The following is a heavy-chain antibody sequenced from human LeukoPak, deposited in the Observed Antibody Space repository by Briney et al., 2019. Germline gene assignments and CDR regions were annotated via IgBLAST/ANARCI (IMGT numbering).Heavy chain of an antibody. V-gene: IGHV4-4*07. CDR1: GGSVSGYY. Sequence: SETLSLTCTVSGGSVSGYYWSWIRQPARKGLEWIGRIYTSRNINFNPSLKSRVTMSVDTSKNQVSLKLNSVTAADAAVYYCARNNWNSGFDIWGQGTMVTVSS. CDR3: ARNNWNSGFDI. J-gene: IGHJ3*02. CDR2: IYTSRNI. D-gene: IGHD1-20*01.